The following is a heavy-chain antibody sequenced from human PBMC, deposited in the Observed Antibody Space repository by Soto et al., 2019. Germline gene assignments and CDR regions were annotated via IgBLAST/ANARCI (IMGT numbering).Heavy chain of an antibody. Sequence: EVQLLESGGGLVQPGRSLRLSCAASGFTFSSYAMSWVRQAPGKGLEWVSAISGSGGSTYYADSVKGRFTISRDNSKNTLYLQMNSLRAEDTAVYYCAKDALGYCISTSCLGPDYWGQGTLVTVSS. V-gene: IGHV3-23*01. CDR3: AKDALGYCISTSCLGPDY. CDR2: ISGSGGST. D-gene: IGHD2-2*01. CDR1: GFTFSSYA. J-gene: IGHJ4*02.